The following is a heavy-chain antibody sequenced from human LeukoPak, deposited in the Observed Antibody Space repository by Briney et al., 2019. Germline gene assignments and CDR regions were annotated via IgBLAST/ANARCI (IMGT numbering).Heavy chain of an antibody. Sequence: SETLSLTCAVYGGSFSGYYWSWIRQPPGKGLEWIGEINHSGSTNYNPSLKSRVTISVDTSKNQFSLKLSSVTAADTAVYYCARHLRYFDWLLIRRSYFDYWGQGTLVTVSS. CDR2: INHSGST. J-gene: IGHJ4*02. V-gene: IGHV4-34*01. CDR3: ARHLRYFDWLLIRRSYFDY. D-gene: IGHD3-9*01. CDR1: GGSFSGYY.